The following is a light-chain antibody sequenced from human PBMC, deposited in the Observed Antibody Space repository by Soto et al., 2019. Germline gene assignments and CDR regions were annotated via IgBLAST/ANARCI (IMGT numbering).Light chain of an antibody. V-gene: IGKV3-11*01. CDR1: QSFRLY. CDR3: QQRSNSIT. J-gene: IGKJ5*01. CDR2: XAS. Sequence: EIVLTQSPATLSLSAGERATIAXRASQSFRLYLAWYQQQPGQAPRXXIYXASSRATGIPARFSGSGSGTDFTLTISSLEPEDVAVYYCQQRSNSITFGQGTRLEIK.